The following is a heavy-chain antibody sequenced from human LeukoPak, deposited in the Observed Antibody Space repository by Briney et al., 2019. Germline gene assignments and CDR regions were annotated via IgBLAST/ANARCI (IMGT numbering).Heavy chain of an antibody. D-gene: IGHD3-22*01. V-gene: IGHV4-30-4*02. CDR2: IYYSGST. CDR3: AGKVRYYDSSGHDAFDI. Sequence: SETLSLTCTVSGGSISSGDYYWSWIRQPPGKGLEWIGYIYYSGSTYYNPSLKSRVTISVDTSKNQFSLKLSSVTAADTAVYYCAGKVRYYDSSGHDAFDIWGQGTMVTVSS. CDR1: GGSISSGDYY. J-gene: IGHJ3*02.